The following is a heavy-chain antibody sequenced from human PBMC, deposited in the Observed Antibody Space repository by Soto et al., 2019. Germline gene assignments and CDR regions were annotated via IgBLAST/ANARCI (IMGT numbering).Heavy chain of an antibody. CDR3: ARRGSASSRNWFDS. CDR2: IYYDGST. J-gene: IGHJ5*01. Sequence: SETLSLTCSVSGVSITSTIDYWGWIRQSPGKGLEWIGNIYYDGSTFYNPSLKSRVTISVDTSKRQFSLRVSSVTAADTAVYYCARRGSASSRNWFDSWGHGTLVTVSS. CDR1: GVSITSTIDY. V-gene: IGHV4-39*01. D-gene: IGHD3-16*01.